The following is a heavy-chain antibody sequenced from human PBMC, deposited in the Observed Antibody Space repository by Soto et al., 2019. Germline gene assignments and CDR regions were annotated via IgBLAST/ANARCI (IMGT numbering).Heavy chain of an antibody. V-gene: IGHV1-46*01. CDR3: ARPGQYSGYDSVPLYGMDV. Sequence: AASVKVSCKASGYTFTSYYMHWVRQAPGQGLEWMGIINPSGGSTSYAQKFQGRVTMTRDTSTSTVYMELSSLRPEDTAVYYCARPGQYSGYDSVPLYGMDVWGQGTRVTVSS. D-gene: IGHD5-12*01. J-gene: IGHJ6*02. CDR2: INPSGGST. CDR1: GYTFTSYY.